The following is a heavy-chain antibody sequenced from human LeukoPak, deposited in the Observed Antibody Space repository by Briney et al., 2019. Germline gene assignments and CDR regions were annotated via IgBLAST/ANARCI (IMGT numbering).Heavy chain of an antibody. J-gene: IGHJ3*02. D-gene: IGHD5-18*01. V-gene: IGHV5-51*01. CDR2: IYPGDSDT. Sequence: GESLKISCKGSGYSFTSYWIGWVRQMPGKGLEWMGIIYPGDSDTRYSPSFQGQVTISVDKSISTAYLQWSSLKASDTAMYYCARSKVDTAMVVAFDIWGQGTMVTVSS. CDR3: ARSKVDTAMVVAFDI. CDR1: GYSFTSYW.